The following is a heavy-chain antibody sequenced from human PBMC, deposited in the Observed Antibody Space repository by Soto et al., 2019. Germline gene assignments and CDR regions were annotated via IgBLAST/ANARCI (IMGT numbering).Heavy chain of an antibody. D-gene: IGHD1-26*01. Sequence: EVQLVESGGGLVKPGGSLRLSCVVSGFTFSSYSMNWVRQAPGKGLEWVSSISSSGSYIYYADSVKGRFTISRDNAKNSQYLQMNGLRAEDTAVYYCARKLGATDYYFVMDVWGQGTTVTVS. J-gene: IGHJ6*02. CDR3: ARKLGATDYYFVMDV. CDR2: ISSSGSYI. CDR1: GFTFSSYS. V-gene: IGHV3-21*06.